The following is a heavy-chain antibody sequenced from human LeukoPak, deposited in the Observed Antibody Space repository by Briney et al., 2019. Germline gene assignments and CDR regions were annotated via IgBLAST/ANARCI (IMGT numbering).Heavy chain of an antibody. D-gene: IGHD6-19*01. CDR3: ARTGYSSGWEYYYMDV. CDR2: ISSSSSTI. J-gene: IGHJ6*03. V-gene: IGHV3-11*04. Sequence: GGSLRLSCAASGFTFSDYYMSWIRQAPGKGLEWVSYISSSSSTIYYADSVKGRFTISRDNAKNSLYLQMNSLRAEDTAVYYCARTGYSSGWEYYYMDVWGKGTTVTVSS. CDR1: GFTFSDYY.